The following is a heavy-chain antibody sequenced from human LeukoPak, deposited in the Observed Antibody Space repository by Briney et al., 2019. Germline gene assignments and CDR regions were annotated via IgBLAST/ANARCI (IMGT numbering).Heavy chain of an antibody. D-gene: IGHD3-22*01. V-gene: IGHV3-53*01. Sequence: GGSLRLSCAASGFTVGSNYMSWVRQAPGKGLEWVSVIYSGGSTYYADSVKGRFTISRDNAKNTLYLQMNSLRAEDTAVYYCAKKGYYDGSGYYMYYFDHWGQGTLVTVSS. J-gene: IGHJ4*02. CDR1: GFTVGSNY. CDR3: AKKGYYDGSGYYMYYFDH. CDR2: IYSGGST.